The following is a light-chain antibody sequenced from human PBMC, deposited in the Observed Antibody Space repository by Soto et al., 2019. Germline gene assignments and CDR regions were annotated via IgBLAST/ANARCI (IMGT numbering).Light chain of an antibody. V-gene: IGKV3-20*01. Sequence: EIVLTQSPGTLSLSPGERATLSCRASRSVSSRYLAWYQQKAGQAPRLLISGASSRATGIPDRSSGSGSGTDFTLIISRLEPEDFAMYYCHQYGYSPNTFGQGTKVEIK. CDR1: RSVSSRY. CDR3: HQYGYSPNT. J-gene: IGKJ2*01. CDR2: GAS.